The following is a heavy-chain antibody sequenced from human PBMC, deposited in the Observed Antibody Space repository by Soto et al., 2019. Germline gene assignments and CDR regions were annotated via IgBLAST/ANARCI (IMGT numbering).Heavy chain of an antibody. J-gene: IGHJ4*02. D-gene: IGHD2-2*02. Sequence: QVQLVESGGGVVQPGKSLRLSCAASGFAFSSYGMHWVRQAPGKGLEWVAVIWSDGTNKYYADSVKGRFTISRDNSKNTLYLQINSLRAEDTAIYSCARASPVHQFLYPDYWGQGTLVTVSS. CDR2: IWSDGTNK. CDR3: ARASPVHQFLYPDY. CDR1: GFAFSSYG. V-gene: IGHV3-33*01.